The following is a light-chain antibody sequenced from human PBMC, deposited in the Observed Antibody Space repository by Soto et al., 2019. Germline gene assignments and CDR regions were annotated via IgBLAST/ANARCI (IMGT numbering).Light chain of an antibody. CDR3: QQYTNTNNPWM. V-gene: IGKV1-5*01. J-gene: IGKJ1*01. CDR2: DAS. CDR1: QTISTW. Sequence: DIQVTQSPPTLSASVGDRVTITCRASQTISTWMAWYQQKPGKAPKLLVYDASTLQSGVASRFSGSGCGTEFTLIISGLQPDDSATYYCQQYTNTNNPWMFGQGTKVDIK.